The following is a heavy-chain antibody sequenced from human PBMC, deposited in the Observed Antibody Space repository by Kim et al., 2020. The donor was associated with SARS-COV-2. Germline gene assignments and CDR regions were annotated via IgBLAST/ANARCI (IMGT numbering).Heavy chain of an antibody. D-gene: IGHD4-17*01. Sequence: ASVKVSCKASGYTFTSYGISWVRQAPGQGLEWMGWISAYNGNTNYAQKLQGRVTMTTDTSTSTAYMELRSLRSDDTAVYYCASSPHGDYDPSAFDIWGQGTMVTVSS. CDR2: ISAYNGNT. CDR3: ASSPHGDYDPSAFDI. V-gene: IGHV1-18*04. CDR1: GYTFTSYG. J-gene: IGHJ3*02.